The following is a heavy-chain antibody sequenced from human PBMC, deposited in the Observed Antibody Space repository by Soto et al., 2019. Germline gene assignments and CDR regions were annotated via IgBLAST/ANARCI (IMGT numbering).Heavy chain of an antibody. J-gene: IGHJ6*02. Sequence: GGALSTSCAGSGVTFRSYGMHWVRQAPGKGLEWVAVICYDGSNKYYADSVKGRFTISRDNSKNTLYLQMNSLRAEDTAVYYCARETTRSYYYGSWYYGMDVWGQGTTLTVSS. CDR2: ICYDGSNK. CDR3: ARETTRSYYYGSWYYGMDV. D-gene: IGHD3-10*01. V-gene: IGHV3-33*01. CDR1: GVTFRSYG.